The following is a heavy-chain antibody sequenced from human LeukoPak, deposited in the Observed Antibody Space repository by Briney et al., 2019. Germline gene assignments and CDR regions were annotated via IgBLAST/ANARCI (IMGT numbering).Heavy chain of an antibody. V-gene: IGHV3-23*01. CDR2: ISGGGGST. D-gene: IGHD4-23*01. CDR1: GFTFSSSA. J-gene: IGHJ4*02. CDR3: AKDKDYGGNSSGY. Sequence: GGSLRLSCAASGFTFSSSAMSWVRQAPGKGLEWVSTISGGGGSTYYADSVKGRFATSRDNSRNTLFLQMNSLRAEDTAVYYCAKDKDYGGNSSGYWGQGTLVTVSS.